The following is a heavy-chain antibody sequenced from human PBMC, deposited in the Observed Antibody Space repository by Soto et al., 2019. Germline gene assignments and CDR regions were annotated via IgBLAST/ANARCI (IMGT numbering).Heavy chain of an antibody. D-gene: IGHD3-22*01. Sequence: QLVESGGGVVQPGRSLRLSCAASGFTFRNFGMHWVRQAPGKGLEWVAVIWYDGSKKYYTDPVKGRFTVSRDNYKNTLYLQMNSLRAEDTAVYYCARGLYDSSGYPDYWGQGPVVTVSS. V-gene: IGHV3-33*01. CDR1: GFTFRNFG. J-gene: IGHJ4*02. CDR3: ARGLYDSSGYPDY. CDR2: IWYDGSKK.